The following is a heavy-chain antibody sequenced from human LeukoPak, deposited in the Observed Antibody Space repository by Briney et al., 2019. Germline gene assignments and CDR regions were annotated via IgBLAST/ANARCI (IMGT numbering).Heavy chain of an antibody. Sequence: SVKVSCEASGGTFSSYTISWVRQAPGQGLEWMGRIIPILGIANYAQKFQGRVTITADKSTSTAYMELSSLRSEDTAVYYCASNPGGNSDYYYYGMDVWGQGTTVTVSS. D-gene: IGHD4-23*01. J-gene: IGHJ6*02. CDR1: GGTFSSYT. V-gene: IGHV1-69*02. CDR3: ASNPGGNSDYYYYGMDV. CDR2: IIPILGIA.